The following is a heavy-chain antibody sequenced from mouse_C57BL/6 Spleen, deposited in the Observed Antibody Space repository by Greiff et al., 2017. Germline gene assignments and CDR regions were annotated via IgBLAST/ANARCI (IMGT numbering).Heavy chain of an antibody. Sequence: VQLQQPGAELVRPGSSVKLSCKASGYTFTSYWMHWVKQRPIQGLEWIGNIDPSDSETHYNQKFKDKATLTVDKSSSTAYMQLSSLTSEDSAVYYGARGRDGYYEAWFAYWGQGTLVTVSA. CDR1: GYTFTSYW. CDR2: IDPSDSET. J-gene: IGHJ3*01. CDR3: ARGRDGYYEAWFAY. D-gene: IGHD2-3*01. V-gene: IGHV1-52*01.